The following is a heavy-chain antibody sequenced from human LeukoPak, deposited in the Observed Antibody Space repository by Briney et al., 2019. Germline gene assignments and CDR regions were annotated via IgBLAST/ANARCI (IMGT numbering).Heavy chain of an antibody. V-gene: IGHV4-38-2*02. CDR3: ARGAAYGSGSYRLAY. Sequence: PSETLSLTCTVSGYSISSGYYWAWMRQPPGKGLEWIGSIYHSGINYYNPSLKSRVTMSVDTSKNQFSLKLSSVTAADTAVYYCARGAAYGSGSYRLAYWGQGTLVTVSS. D-gene: IGHD3-10*01. J-gene: IGHJ4*02. CDR1: GYSISSGYY. CDR2: IYHSGIN.